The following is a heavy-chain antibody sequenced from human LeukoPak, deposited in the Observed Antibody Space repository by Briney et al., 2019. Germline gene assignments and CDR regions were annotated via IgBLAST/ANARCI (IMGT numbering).Heavy chain of an antibody. J-gene: IGHJ6*02. V-gene: IGHV3-74*01. CDR3: ASDSPYYGVDV. CDR1: GFTFTTYW. Sequence: GGSLRLSCAASGFTFTTYWMHWVRQAPGKELVWVSHINSDGSITSYADSVKGRFTISRDNAKNTLYLQMSGLRVEDTAVYHCASDSPYYGVDVWGQGTTVTVSS. CDR2: INSDGSIT.